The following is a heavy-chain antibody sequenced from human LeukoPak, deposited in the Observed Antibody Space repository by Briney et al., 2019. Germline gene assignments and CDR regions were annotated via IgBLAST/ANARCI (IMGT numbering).Heavy chain of an antibody. CDR1: GGSFSGYY. D-gene: IGHD4-17*01. V-gene: IGHV4-59*10. CDR3: ARGLFNYGAFDI. Sequence: SETLSLTCAVYGGSFSGYYWSLIRQPAGKGLEWIGRIYTSGSTNYNPSLKSRVTMSVDTSKNQFSLKLSSVTAADTAVYYCARGLFNYGAFDIWGQGTMVTVSS. J-gene: IGHJ3*02. CDR2: IYTSGST.